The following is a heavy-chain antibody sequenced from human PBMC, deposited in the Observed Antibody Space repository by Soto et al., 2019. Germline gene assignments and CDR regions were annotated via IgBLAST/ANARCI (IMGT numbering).Heavy chain of an antibody. CDR3: AGVGSNGRRSYLAAFDI. CDR2: IIPIFGTA. D-gene: IGHD1-26*01. Sequence: QVQLVQSGAEVKKPGSSVKVSCKASGGTFSSYAISWVRQAPGQGLEWMGGIIPIFGTANYAHKFQGRVTISADESTNTAYMELSSLRSEDTAVYYCAGVGSNGRRSYLAAFDIWGQGTMVTVSS. J-gene: IGHJ3*02. V-gene: IGHV1-69*01. CDR1: GGTFSSYA.